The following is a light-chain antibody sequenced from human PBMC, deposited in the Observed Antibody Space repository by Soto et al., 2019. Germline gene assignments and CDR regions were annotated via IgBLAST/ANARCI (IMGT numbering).Light chain of an antibody. Sequence: EIVLTQSPGTLSLSPGQRGTLSCRASQNIRSNYVAWFRQKPGQPPRLLIYGAINRASGIPDRFSGSGSGTEFTLTISSLEPEDFVVYYCQQYHSPPLTFGQGTKVDIK. V-gene: IGKV3-20*01. CDR3: QQYHSPPLT. J-gene: IGKJ1*01. CDR2: GAI. CDR1: QNIRSNY.